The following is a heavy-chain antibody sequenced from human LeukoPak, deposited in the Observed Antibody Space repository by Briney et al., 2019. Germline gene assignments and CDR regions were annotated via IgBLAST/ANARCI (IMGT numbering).Heavy chain of an antibody. V-gene: IGHV3-7*01. J-gene: IGHJ1*01. CDR1: GFTARTGSSFRRLW. Sequence: PGGSRTLSCAASGFTARTGSSFRRLWMTWVRQSPGKGLEWVANINEDGSEKLYVDSLRGRVTIPRDNAENTLFLQLNYLRAEDTAVYYCARGGSDSSRYWEDWGQGTLLIVSS. D-gene: IGHD6-13*01. CDR2: INEDGSEK. CDR3: ARGGSDSSRYWED.